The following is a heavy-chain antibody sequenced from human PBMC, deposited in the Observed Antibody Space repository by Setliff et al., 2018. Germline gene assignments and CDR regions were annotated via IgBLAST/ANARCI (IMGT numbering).Heavy chain of an antibody. CDR2: FYFRGSH. D-gene: IGHD4-17*01. Sequence: PSETLSLTCTVSGGSISPYFWSWIRQAPGKGLEWIGDFYFRGSHYYKPSLESRLSISVDTSKNQLSLTLTSVTAADTAIYYCARGNGATTGWFDPWGQGTLVTVSS. V-gene: IGHV4-59*04. J-gene: IGHJ5*02. CDR1: GGSISPYF. CDR3: ARGNGATTGWFDP.